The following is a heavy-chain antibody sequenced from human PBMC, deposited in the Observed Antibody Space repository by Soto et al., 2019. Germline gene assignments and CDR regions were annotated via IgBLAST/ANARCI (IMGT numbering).Heavy chain of an antibody. V-gene: IGHV4-39*01. J-gene: IGHJ4*02. CDR2: IYYSGST. D-gene: IGHD6-13*01. Sequence: SETLSLTCTVSGGSISSSSYYWGWIRQPPGKGLEWIGSIYYSGSTYYNPSLKSRVTISVDTSKNQFSLKLSSVTAADTAVYYCARHARYSSSWYLSNYFDYWGQGTLVTVSS. CDR1: GGSISSSSYY. CDR3: ARHARYSSSWYLSNYFDY.